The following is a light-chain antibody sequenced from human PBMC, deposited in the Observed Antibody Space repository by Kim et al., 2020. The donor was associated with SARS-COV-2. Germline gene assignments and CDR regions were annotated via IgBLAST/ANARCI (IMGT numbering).Light chain of an antibody. V-gene: IGKV3-20*01. CDR3: QQYDNSPPLA. CDR2: GAS. CDR1: QSVCNSY. Sequence: SAGRGATLPCRPRQSVCNSYFSLFQQEPGPAPKLLNYGASRKATGIPNKFNGSGSGTNFTLTNSQLEPEKFAVYFFQQYDNSPPLAFGRET. J-gene: IGKJ4*01.